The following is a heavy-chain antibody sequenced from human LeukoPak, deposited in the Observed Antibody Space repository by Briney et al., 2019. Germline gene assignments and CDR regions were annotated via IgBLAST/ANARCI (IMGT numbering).Heavy chain of an antibody. D-gene: IGHD2/OR15-2a*01. CDR3: ARGPSSSLYGNYFDS. V-gene: IGHV4-59*01. CDR1: NCSISGYF. CDR2: TYHSGST. J-gene: IGHJ4*02. Sequence: SETLSLTCIVSNCSISGYFWNWIRQPPGKRLEWIGYTYHSGSTNYNPSLKSRVTISSDTSKNHLSLKMASVTAADTAVYYCARGPSSSLYGNYFDSWGQGALVTVSS.